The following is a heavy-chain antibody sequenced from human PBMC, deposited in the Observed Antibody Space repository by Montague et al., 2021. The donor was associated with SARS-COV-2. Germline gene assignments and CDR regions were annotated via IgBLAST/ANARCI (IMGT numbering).Heavy chain of an antibody. Sequence: SETLSLTCAVYGGSFSDFYWNWIRQTPGKGLEWIGEINHFGSTNYNPSLKSRVTMSVDTSKNQFFLTLISVTAADTAVYYCARRRRLLRLSGPSGGMDVWGQGTTVAVSS. D-gene: IGHD5-24*01. V-gene: IGHV4-34*01. J-gene: IGHJ6*02. CDR3: ARRRRLLRLSGPSGGMDV. CDR2: INHFGST. CDR1: GGSFSDFY.